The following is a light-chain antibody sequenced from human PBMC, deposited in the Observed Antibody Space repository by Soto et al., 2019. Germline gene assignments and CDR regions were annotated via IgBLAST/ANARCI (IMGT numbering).Light chain of an antibody. V-gene: IGKV1-9*01. CDR1: QGISSY. CDR3: QQYYTYST. J-gene: IGKJ5*01. Sequence: IQLTQSPSSPSASVGDRVTITCRASQGISSYLAWYQQKPGKAPKPLIFDASTLKTGVPSRFGGSGSGAEFNFTITGLQPDDFATYFCQQYYTYSTFGQGTRLEI. CDR2: DAS.